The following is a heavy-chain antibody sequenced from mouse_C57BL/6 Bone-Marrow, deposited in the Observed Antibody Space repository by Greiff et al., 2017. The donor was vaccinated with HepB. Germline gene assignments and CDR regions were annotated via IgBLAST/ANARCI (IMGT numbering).Heavy chain of an antibody. V-gene: IGHV1-64*01. D-gene: IGHD2-12*01. CDR2: IHPNSGST. Sequence: QVQLQQPGAELVKPGASVKLSCKASGYTFTSYWMHWVKQRPGQGLEWIGMIHPNSGSTNYNEKFKSKATLTVDKSSSTAYMQLSSLTSEDSAVYYSARYDYRRGYFDYWGQGTTLTVSS. J-gene: IGHJ2*01. CDR1: GYTFTSYW. CDR3: ARYDYRRGYFDY.